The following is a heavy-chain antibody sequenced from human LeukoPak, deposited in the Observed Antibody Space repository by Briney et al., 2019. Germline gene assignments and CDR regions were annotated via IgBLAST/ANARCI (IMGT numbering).Heavy chain of an antibody. J-gene: IGHJ6*03. CDR1: GYTFTSYG. V-gene: IGHV1-24*01. Sequence: ASVKVSCKASGYTFTSYGISWVRQAPGKGLEWMGGFDPEDGETIYAQKFQGRVTMTEDTSTDTAYMELSSLRSEDTAVYYCATHAAESYGGNGVYYYYYYMDVWGKGTTVTVSS. D-gene: IGHD4-23*01. CDR2: FDPEDGET. CDR3: ATHAAESYGGNGVYYYYYYMDV.